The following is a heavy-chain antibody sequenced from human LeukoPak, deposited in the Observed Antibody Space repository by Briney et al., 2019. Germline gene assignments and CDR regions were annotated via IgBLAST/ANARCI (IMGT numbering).Heavy chain of an antibody. V-gene: IGHV4-30-4*01. D-gene: IGHD3-22*01. CDR3: ASPYYYASRIDP. CDR1: GGSISTGEYY. Sequence: SETLSLTCTVSGGSISTGEYYWSCIRHPPGKGLECIAYMYYVVITYYNPSLKSRVTMSADTSKNHLSSQLSSVTAPDTAVSSCASPYYYASRIDPWGQGLVVMVSS. CDR2: MYYVVIT. J-gene: IGHJ5*02.